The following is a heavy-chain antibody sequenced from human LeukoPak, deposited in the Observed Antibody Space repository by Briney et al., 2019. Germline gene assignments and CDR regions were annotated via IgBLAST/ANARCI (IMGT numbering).Heavy chain of an antibody. V-gene: IGHV6-1*01. CDR3: AREGGRYSSSSFADY. CDR1: GDSVSSNSAA. J-gene: IGHJ4*02. D-gene: IGHD6-6*01. Sequence: KLSQTFSLTCAISGDSVSSNSAAWNWIRQSPSRGLEWLGRTYYRSKWYNDYAVSVKSRITINPDTSKNQFSLQLNSVTPEDTAVYYCAREGGRYSSSSFADYWGQGTLVTVSS. CDR2: TYYRSKWYN.